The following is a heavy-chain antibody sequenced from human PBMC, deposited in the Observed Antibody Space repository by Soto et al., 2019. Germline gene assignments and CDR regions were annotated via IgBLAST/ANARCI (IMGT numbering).Heavy chain of an antibody. V-gene: IGHV1-46*01. Sequence: ASVKVSCKASGHTFTNYYMHWVRQAPGQGLEWMGVISPSGDGPTFAQKFQGRVTMTRDTSTSTVYMELSSLRFEDTAVCYCASMHYFYYYGLDVWGQGIMVTVSS. J-gene: IGHJ6*02. D-gene: IGHD2-2*01. CDR3: ASMHYFYYYGLDV. CDR1: GHTFTNYY. CDR2: ISPSGDGP.